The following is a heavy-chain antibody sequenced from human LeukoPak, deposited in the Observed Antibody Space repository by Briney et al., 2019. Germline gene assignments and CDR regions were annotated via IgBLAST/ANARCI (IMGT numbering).Heavy chain of an antibody. J-gene: IGHJ6*02. Sequence: PGGSLRLSCAASGFTFSSYGMHWVRQAPGKGLEWVAVIWYDGSNKYYADSVKGRFTISRDNSKNTLYLQMNSLRAEDTAVYYCARLYCSSTSCYHDYGDYGRDYYYGMDVWGQGTTVTVSS. D-gene: IGHD2-2*01. CDR3: ARLYCSSTSCYHDYGDYGRDYYYGMDV. CDR1: GFTFSSYG. CDR2: IWYDGSNK. V-gene: IGHV3-33*01.